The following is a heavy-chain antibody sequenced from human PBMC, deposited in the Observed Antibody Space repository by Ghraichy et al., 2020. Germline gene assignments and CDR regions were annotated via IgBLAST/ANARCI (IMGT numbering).Heavy chain of an antibody. V-gene: IGHV1-8*01. Sequence: ASVKVSCKASGYTFTSYDINWVRQATGQGLEWMRWMNPNSGNTGYAQKFQGRVTMTRNTSISTAYMELSSLRSEDTAVYYCARGSNYDFWSGYYPYYYYYYMDVWGKGTTVTVSS. J-gene: IGHJ6*03. D-gene: IGHD3-3*01. CDR1: GYTFTSYD. CDR3: ARGSNYDFWSGYYPYYYYYYMDV. CDR2: MNPNSGNT.